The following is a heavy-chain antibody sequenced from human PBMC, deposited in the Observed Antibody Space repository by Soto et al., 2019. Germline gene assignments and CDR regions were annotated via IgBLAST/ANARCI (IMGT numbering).Heavy chain of an antibody. CDR1: GYTFTSYG. Sequence: ASVKVSCKASGYTFTSYGISWVRQAPGQGLEWMGWISANNGNTNYAQKLQGRVTMTTNTSISTAYMELSSLRSEDTAVYYCARDIITYYDFWSGYYYYYYGMDVWGQGTTVTVSS. CDR2: ISANNGNT. J-gene: IGHJ6*02. D-gene: IGHD3-3*01. CDR3: ARDIITYYDFWSGYYYYYYGMDV. V-gene: IGHV1-18*01.